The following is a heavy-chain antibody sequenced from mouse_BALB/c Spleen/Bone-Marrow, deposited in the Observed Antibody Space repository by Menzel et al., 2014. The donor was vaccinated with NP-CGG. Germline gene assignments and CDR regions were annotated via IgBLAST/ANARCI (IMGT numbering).Heavy chain of an antibody. CDR3: AINRYDWFAY. CDR1: GFTFSSYD. D-gene: IGHD2-14*01. Sequence: EVKLVESGGVLVQPGGSLKLSCAASGFTFSSYDMSWVRQTPDKRLELVATINTNGGTTYYPDSVKGRFTISRDNAKSTLYLQMRSLKSADTAIYYCAINRYDWFAYWGQGTLVTVSA. J-gene: IGHJ3*01. CDR2: INTNGGTT. V-gene: IGHV5-6-3*01.